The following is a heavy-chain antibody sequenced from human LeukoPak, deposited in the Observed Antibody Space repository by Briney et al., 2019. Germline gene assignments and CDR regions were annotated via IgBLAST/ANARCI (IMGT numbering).Heavy chain of an antibody. J-gene: IGHJ4*02. CDR1: GFTFSSYE. D-gene: IGHD3-10*01. V-gene: IGHV3-48*03. Sequence: PGGSLRLSCAASGFTFSSYEMNWVRQAPGKGLEWVSYISSSGSTIYYADSVKGRFTISRDNAKNSLYLQMNSLRAEDTAVYYCARDLLSIVRGLILGYWGQGTLVTVSS. CDR2: ISSSGSTI. CDR3: ARDLLSIVRGLILGY.